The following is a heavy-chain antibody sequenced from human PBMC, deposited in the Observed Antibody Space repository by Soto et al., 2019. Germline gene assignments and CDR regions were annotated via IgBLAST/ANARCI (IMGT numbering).Heavy chain of an antibody. D-gene: IGHD3-10*01. Sequence: GGSLRLSCAASGFTFSSYAMSWVRQAPGKGLEWVSAISGSGGSTYYADSVKGRFTISRDNSKNTLYLQMNSLRAEDTAVYYCAKDHRFGELPPYYFDYWGQGTLVTVSS. J-gene: IGHJ4*02. CDR3: AKDHRFGELPPYYFDY. CDR1: GFTFSSYA. V-gene: IGHV3-23*01. CDR2: ISGSGGST.